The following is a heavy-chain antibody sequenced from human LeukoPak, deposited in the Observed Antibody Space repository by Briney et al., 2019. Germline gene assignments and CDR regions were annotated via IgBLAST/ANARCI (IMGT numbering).Heavy chain of an antibody. CDR1: GFTFRIYW. Sequence: GGSLRLSCSASGFTFRIYWMRWVRQAPGKGLEGVANITEDGTYKFYADSARGRFSISRDNAEDSLSLQMNNLRVEDTPVYYCVREGPPQGRLWSRYYPFDDWGQGTLVTVSS. CDR2: ITEDGTYK. D-gene: IGHD3-3*01. J-gene: IGHJ4*02. V-gene: IGHV3-7*01. CDR3: VREGPPQGRLWSRYYPFDD.